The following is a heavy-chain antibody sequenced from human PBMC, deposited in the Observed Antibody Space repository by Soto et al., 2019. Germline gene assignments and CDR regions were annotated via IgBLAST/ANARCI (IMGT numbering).Heavy chain of an antibody. V-gene: IGHV3-11*01. Sequence: QVQLVESGGGLVKPGGSLRLSCAASGFTFSDYYMTWIRQAPGKGLEWVSYISSSGDIIYYADSVKGRFTISRDNAKNLPDLQINSLRAQDTAVYYCAGDLSYFDSSCFLDYWGQGTLVTVSS. CDR1: GFTFSDYY. J-gene: IGHJ4*02. CDR2: ISSSGDII. D-gene: IGHD3-22*01. CDR3: AGDLSYFDSSCFLDY.